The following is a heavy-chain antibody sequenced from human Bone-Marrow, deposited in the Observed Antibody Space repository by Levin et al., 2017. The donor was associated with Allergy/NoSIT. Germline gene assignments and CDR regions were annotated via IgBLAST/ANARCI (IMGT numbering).Heavy chain of an antibody. V-gene: IGHV1-8*01. CDR1: GYTFTSYN. J-gene: IGHJ5*02. Sequence: PGGSLRLSCKTSGYTFTSYNVYWVRQATGQGLEWMGYINPNSGNTGYAQKFQGRVTMTRNSSITTAYMELSGLRSEDTAMYYCARGDCYSGSCYGPDWFDPWGQGTQVTVSS. CDR2: INPNSGNT. D-gene: IGHD2-15*01. CDR3: ARGDCYSGSCYGPDWFDP.